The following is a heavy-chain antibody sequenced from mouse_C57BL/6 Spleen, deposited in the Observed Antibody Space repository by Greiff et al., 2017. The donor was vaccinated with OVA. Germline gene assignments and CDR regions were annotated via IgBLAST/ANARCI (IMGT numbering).Heavy chain of an antibody. V-gene: IGHV1-54*01. D-gene: IGHD2-13*01. CDR3: GRKGTTDYAMDD. CDR2: INPGSGGT. CDR1: GYAFTNYL. Sequence: QVQLQQSGAELVRPGTSVKVSCKASGYAFTNYLIEWVKQRPGQGLEWIGVINPGSGGTNYNEKFKGKATLTADKSSSTAYMQLSSLTSEDSAVYCCGRKGTTDYAMDDWGQGTSVTVSS. J-gene: IGHJ4*01.